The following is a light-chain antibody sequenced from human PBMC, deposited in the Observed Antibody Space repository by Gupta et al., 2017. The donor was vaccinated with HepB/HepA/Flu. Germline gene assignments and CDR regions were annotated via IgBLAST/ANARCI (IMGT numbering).Light chain of an antibody. Sequence: QSALTQPASVSGSPGQSITISCPGTSSDFGGYNYVSWYQQHPGKAPKLLIYDVSNRPSGVSNRFSGSKSGNTASLTISGLQAEDEADYYYSSFTFTTTLVIFGGGTKLTVL. CDR2: DVS. J-gene: IGLJ2*01. CDR1: SSDFGGYNY. CDR3: SSFTFTTTLVI. V-gene: IGLV2-14*03.